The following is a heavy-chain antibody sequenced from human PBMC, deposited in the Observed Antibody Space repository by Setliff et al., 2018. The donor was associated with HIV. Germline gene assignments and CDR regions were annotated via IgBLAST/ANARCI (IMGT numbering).Heavy chain of an antibody. D-gene: IGHD6-19*01. Sequence: SETLSLTCTVSGGSISSGSYYWGWIRQPPGKGLEWIGNIYYSGSSYYNPSLKSRVTISVDTSKNQFSLKLSPVTAADTAVYYCARRGYSSGYFDYWGQGMLVTVSS. CDR1: GGSISSGSYY. J-gene: IGHJ4*02. CDR2: IYYSGSS. CDR3: ARRGYSSGYFDY. V-gene: IGHV4-39*01.